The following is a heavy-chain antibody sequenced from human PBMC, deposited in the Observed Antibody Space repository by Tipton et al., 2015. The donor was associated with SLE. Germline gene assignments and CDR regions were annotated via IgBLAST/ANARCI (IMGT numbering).Heavy chain of an antibody. CDR1: GYSINTGSY. V-gene: IGHV4-38-2*01. D-gene: IGHD3-10*01. CDR3: ARESI. Sequence: TLSLTCAVSGYSINTGSYWGWIRQPPGKGLEWIGSMYNTGSTFYNPSLKSRVTISLDMSNNEFSLRLTSVTAADTAVYYCARESIWGQGTMVTVSS. J-gene: IGHJ3*02. CDR2: MYNTGST.